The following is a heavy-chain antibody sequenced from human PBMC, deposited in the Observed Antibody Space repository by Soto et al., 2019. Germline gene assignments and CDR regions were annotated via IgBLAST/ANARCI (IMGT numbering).Heavy chain of an antibody. J-gene: IGHJ4*02. V-gene: IGHV2-5*02. CDR1: VFSLTTYGVG. Sequence: QITLKESGPTLLDPTQTVTLTCTFFVFSLTTYGVGVGWNRQSPEKALEWLALIYWDNDHLYSPSMKNRLVITKGTHKNQVVLTMTNMDPEDTATYFCANRLLEKRAPGNWSYLDYYGKGVLVTVSS. CDR2: IYWDNDH. D-gene: IGHD1-1*01. CDR3: ANRLLEKRAPGNWSYLDY.